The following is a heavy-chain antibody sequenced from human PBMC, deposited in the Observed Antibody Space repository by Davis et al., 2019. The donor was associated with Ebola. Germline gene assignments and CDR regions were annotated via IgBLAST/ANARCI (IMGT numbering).Heavy chain of an antibody. CDR3: AKSTHDDFWSAHGMDV. J-gene: IGHJ6*02. V-gene: IGHV3-23*01. Sequence: GGSLRLSCAVSGVTFRNYVMSWVRQAPGKGLEWVSSISSSGGNSFYMDSVKGRFYIDRDNSKNTLYLQMSSLRAEDTAVYYCAKSTHDDFWSAHGMDVWGQGTTVTVSS. CDR2: ISSSGGNS. CDR1: GVTFRNYV. D-gene: IGHD3-3*01.